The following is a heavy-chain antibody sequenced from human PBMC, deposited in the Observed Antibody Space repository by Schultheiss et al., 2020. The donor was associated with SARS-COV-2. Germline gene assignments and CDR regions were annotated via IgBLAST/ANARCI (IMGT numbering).Heavy chain of an antibody. D-gene: IGHD1-26*01. CDR2: INHSGST. J-gene: IGHJ4*02. V-gene: IGHV4-39*07. CDR3: AREARGGGSYRPFGY. CDR1: GGSISSGSYY. Sequence: SETLSLTCTVSGGSISSGSYYWTWIRQPPGKGLEWIGEINHSGSTNYNPSLKSRVTISVDTSKNQFSLKLSSVTAADTAVYYCAREARGGGSYRPFGYWGQGTLVTVS.